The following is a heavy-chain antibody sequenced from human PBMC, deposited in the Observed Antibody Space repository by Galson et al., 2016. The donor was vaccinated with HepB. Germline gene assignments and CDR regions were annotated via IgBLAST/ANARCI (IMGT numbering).Heavy chain of an antibody. V-gene: IGHV3-66*04. CDR1: GFTVSDNY. Sequence: SLRLSCAASGFTVSDNYITWVRQAPGKGLEWVSVISSGTNTDYADSVKGRFTISRDNSKNTVYLQLNSLRAEDTAVYYCAKQVVGNTRSAFEIWGQGTMVTVSS. D-gene: IGHD1-7*01. J-gene: IGHJ3*02. CDR2: ISSGTNT. CDR3: AKQVVGNTRSAFEI.